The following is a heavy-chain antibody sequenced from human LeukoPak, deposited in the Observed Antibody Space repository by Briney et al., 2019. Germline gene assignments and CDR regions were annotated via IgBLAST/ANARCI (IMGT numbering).Heavy chain of an antibody. CDR3: TRDQTPYY. J-gene: IGHJ4*02. CDR2: IASETYGGTA. Sequence: WIRQPPGKGLEWVGFIASETYGGTAEYAASVKGRFTISRDDSKSIAYLQMNSLKTEDTAVYYCTRDQTPYYWGQGTLVTVSS. V-gene: IGHV3-49*02.